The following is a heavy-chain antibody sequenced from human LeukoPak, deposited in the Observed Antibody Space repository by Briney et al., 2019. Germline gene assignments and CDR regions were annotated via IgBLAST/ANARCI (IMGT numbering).Heavy chain of an antibody. J-gene: IGHJ4*02. Sequence: GASVKVSCKTSGYTFTNYAISWVRQAPGQGLEWMGWINTNTGNPTYAQGFTGRFVLSLDTSVSTAYPQISSLKAEDTAVYYCARDRSSSFDYWGQGTLVTVSS. CDR1: GYTFTNYA. D-gene: IGHD6-13*01. CDR2: INTNTGNP. CDR3: ARDRSSSFDY. V-gene: IGHV7-4-1*02.